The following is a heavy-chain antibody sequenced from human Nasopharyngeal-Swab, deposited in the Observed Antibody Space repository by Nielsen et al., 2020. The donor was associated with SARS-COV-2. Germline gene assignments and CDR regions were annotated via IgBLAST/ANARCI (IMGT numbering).Heavy chain of an antibody. J-gene: IGHJ6*03. CDR3: ARGLSGIVPSPILGLGPYYYYYYMDV. CDR2: INHSGST. D-gene: IGHD7-27*01. CDR1: GGSFSADY. Sequence: SETLSLTCAVSGGSFSADYWGWIRQPPGRGLEWIGEINHSGSTNYNPSLKSRVTISVDPSKNQFSLRLSSVTAADTAVYYCARGLSGIVPSPILGLGPYYYYYYMDVWGKGTMVTVSS. V-gene: IGHV4-34*01.